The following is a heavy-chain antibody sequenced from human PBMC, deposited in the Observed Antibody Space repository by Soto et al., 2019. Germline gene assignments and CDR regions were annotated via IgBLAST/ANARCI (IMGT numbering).Heavy chain of an antibody. J-gene: IGHJ6*02. V-gene: IGHV3-74*01. CDR3: ARDAITMVRGVIIPFGSYGMDV. D-gene: IGHD3-10*01. CDR2: INGDGSST. Sequence: GALRLSCAASGCTFRRYWRHWVRQASGKGLVWVSRINGDGSSTSYADSVKGRFTISRDNSKNTLYLQMNSLRAEDTAVYYCARDAITMVRGVIIPFGSYGMDVWGQGTTVTVSS. CDR1: GCTFRRYW.